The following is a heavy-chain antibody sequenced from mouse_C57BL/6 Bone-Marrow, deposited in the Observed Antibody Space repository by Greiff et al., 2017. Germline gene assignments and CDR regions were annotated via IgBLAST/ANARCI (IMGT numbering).Heavy chain of an antibody. D-gene: IGHD2-3*01. Sequence: VQLQQSGPGLVQPSQSLSITCTVSGFSLISYGVHWVRQSPGKGLEWLGVIWSGGSTDNNAAFISRLSISKDNSKSKVFFKMNSLQADDTAIYYCASPNLYDGYYGFAYWGQGTLVTVSA. CDR2: IWSGGST. V-gene: IGHV2-2*01. CDR3: ASPNLYDGYYGFAY. CDR1: GFSLISYG. J-gene: IGHJ3*01.